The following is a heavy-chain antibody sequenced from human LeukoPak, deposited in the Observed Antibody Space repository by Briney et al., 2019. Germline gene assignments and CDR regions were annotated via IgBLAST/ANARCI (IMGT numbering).Heavy chain of an antibody. CDR2: IRYDGSNK. V-gene: IGHV3-30*02. Sequence: GGSLRLSCAASGFTFSSYGMHWVRQAPGKGLEWVAFIRYDGSNKYYADSVKGRFTISRDNSKYTLYLQMNGLRAEDTSIYFCAKDTTPPKAGFDPWGQGTLVTVSS. CDR3: AKDTTPPKAGFDP. CDR1: GFTFSSYG. D-gene: IGHD1-14*01. J-gene: IGHJ5*02.